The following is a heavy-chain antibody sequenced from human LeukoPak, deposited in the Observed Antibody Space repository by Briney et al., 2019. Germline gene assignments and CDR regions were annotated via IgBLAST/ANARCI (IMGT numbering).Heavy chain of an antibody. CDR3: ARRYGSGYYYYYYYYGMDV. CDR2: MNPNSGNT. V-gene: IGHV1-8*01. J-gene: IGHJ6*02. Sequence: ASVKVSCKASGYTFTSYDISWVRQATGQGLEWMGWMNPNSGNTGYAQKFQGRVTMTRNTSISTAYMELSSLRSEDTAVYYCARRYGSGYYYYYYYYGMDVWGQGTTVTVSS. CDR1: GYTFTSYD. D-gene: IGHD3-22*01.